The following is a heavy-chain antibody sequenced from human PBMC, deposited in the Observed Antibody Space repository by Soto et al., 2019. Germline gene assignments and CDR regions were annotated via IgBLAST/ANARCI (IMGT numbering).Heavy chain of an antibody. CDR1: GFTVSDNY. J-gene: IGHJ4*02. V-gene: IGHV3-30-3*01. CDR3: GTVFEH. Sequence: GGSLRLSCAASGFTVSDNYMSWVRQAPGKGLEWVAVISYDGSNKYYADSVKGRFTISRDNSKNTLYLQMNSLRVEDTAMYYCGTVFEHWGQGIPVTVSS. CDR2: ISYDGSNK.